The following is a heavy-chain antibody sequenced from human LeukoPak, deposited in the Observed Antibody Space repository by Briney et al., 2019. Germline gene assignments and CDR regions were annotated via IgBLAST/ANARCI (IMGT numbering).Heavy chain of an antibody. D-gene: IGHD5-18*01. V-gene: IGHV3-74*01. J-gene: IGHJ4*02. Sequence: GGSLRLSCAASGFTFSIYWMHWVRQTPGKGLVWVSRITSDGTITSYAGSVKGRFTISRDNAKNTLYLQMNSLRAEDTAVYYCARHGYSYGLDYWGQGALVTVSS. CDR3: ARHGYSYGLDY. CDR1: GFTFSIYW. CDR2: ITSDGTIT.